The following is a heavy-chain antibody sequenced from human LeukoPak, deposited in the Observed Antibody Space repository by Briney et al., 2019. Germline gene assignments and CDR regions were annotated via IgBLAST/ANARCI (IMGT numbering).Heavy chain of an antibody. J-gene: IGHJ3*02. CDR3: ARTGHSYSYDSSGLDI. V-gene: IGHV3-30*03. CDR2: ISYDGSNK. D-gene: IGHD3-22*01. CDR1: GFTFSDYY. Sequence: GGSLRLSCAASGFTFSDYYMSWIRQAPGKGLEWVAVISYDGSNKYYADSVKGRFTISRDNSKNTLYLQMNSLRAEDTAVYYCARTGHSYSYDSSGLDIWGQGTMVTVSS.